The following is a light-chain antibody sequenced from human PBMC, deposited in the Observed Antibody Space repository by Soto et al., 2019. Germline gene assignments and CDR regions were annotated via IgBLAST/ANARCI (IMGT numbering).Light chain of an antibody. Sequence: TGLTQSRSALRGAGGGFATLSCRASQSISDTLAWYQQKPGQAPRLLIHGASTRATGFPARFSGSGAGPDCTLTISSLPSEDFAIYYCQKYNNWPWKCGQGTKVDIK. CDR3: QKYNNWPWK. CDR1: QSISDT. CDR2: GAS. V-gene: IGKV3-15*01. J-gene: IGKJ1*01.